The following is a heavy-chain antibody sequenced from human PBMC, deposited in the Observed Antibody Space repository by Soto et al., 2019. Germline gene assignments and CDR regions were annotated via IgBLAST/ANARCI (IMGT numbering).Heavy chain of an antibody. D-gene: IGHD1-1*01. CDR1: GLTLSDQY. V-gene: IGHV3-11*06. CDR3: VRSGDNYNLLDY. CDR2: SSNSGSFT. Sequence: GGSLRLACAAWGLTLSDQYMGWFRQAPGKGLEWIGYSSNSGSFTRYADSVKGRFSISRDNAKNSLYLQINSLRGDDTAIYYCVRSGDNYNLLDYWGQGTPVTVSS. J-gene: IGHJ4*02.